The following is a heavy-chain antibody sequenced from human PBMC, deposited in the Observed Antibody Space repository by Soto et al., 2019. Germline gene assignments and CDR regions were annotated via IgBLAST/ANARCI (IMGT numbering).Heavy chain of an antibody. CDR2: IIPIFGTA. CDR1: GGTFSSYA. Sequence: SVKVSCKASGGTFSSYAISWVRQAPGQGLEWMGGIIPIFGTANYAQKFQGRVTITADESTSTAYMELSSLRSEDTAVYYCARDDYYDSSGPGLDAFDIWGQGTMVTVSS. D-gene: IGHD3-22*01. J-gene: IGHJ3*02. CDR3: ARDDYYDSSGPGLDAFDI. V-gene: IGHV1-69*13.